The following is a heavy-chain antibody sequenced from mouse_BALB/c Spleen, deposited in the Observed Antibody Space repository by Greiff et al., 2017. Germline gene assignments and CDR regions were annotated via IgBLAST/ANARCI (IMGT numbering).Heavy chain of an antibody. Sequence: EVKVVESGGGLVKPGGSLKLSCAASGFTFSSYAMSWVRQTPEKRLEWVASISSGGSTYYPDSVKGRFTISRDNARNILYLQMSSLRSEDTAMYYCARDYGYDEAWFAYWGQGTLVTVSA. CDR3: ARDYGYDEAWFAY. CDR2: ISSGGST. J-gene: IGHJ3*01. V-gene: IGHV5-6-5*01. CDR1: GFTFSSYA. D-gene: IGHD2-2*01.